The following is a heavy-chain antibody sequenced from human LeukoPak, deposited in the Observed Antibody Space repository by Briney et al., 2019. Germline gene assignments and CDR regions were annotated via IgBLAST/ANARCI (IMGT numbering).Heavy chain of an antibody. CDR2: IIPILGIA. V-gene: IGHV1-69*02. J-gene: IGHJ4*02. CDR3: ARGTVVPAAIGD. D-gene: IGHD2-2*01. CDR1: GGTFSSYT. Sequence: SVKVSCKASGGTFSSYTISWVRQAPGQGLEWMGRIIPILGIANYAQKFRGRVTITADKSTSTAYMELSSLRSEDTAVYYCARGTVVPAAIGDWGQGTLVTVSS.